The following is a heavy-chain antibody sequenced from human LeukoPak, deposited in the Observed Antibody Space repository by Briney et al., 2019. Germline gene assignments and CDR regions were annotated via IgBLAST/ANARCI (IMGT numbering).Heavy chain of an antibody. J-gene: IGHJ4*02. Sequence: GGSLRLSCAASGFTFSNYAMYWVRQAPGKGLESVSGISTYGGSTYYANSVKDRFTISRDNSKNTLYLQMGSLRAEDMAVYYCARGPGNWGFIDHWGQGTLVTVSS. CDR3: ARGPGNWGFIDH. D-gene: IGHD7-27*01. CDR2: ISTYGGST. V-gene: IGHV3-64*01. CDR1: GFTFSNYA.